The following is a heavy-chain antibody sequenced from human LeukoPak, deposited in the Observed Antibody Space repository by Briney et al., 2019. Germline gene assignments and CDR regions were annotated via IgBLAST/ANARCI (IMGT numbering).Heavy chain of an antibody. J-gene: IGHJ4*02. Sequence: GGSLRLSCAASGFTFSSYAMHWVRQAPGKGLEWVAVISYDGSNKYYADSVKGRFTISRDNSKNTLYLQMNSLRAEDTAVYYCARDPADYYDSSGYYGYWGQGTLVTVSS. CDR1: GFTFSSYA. CDR3: ARDPADYYDSSGYYGY. V-gene: IGHV3-30-3*01. D-gene: IGHD3-22*01. CDR2: ISYDGSNK.